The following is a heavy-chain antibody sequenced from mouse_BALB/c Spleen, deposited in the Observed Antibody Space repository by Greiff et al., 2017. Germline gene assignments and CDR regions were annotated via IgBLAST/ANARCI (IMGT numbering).Heavy chain of an antibody. J-gene: IGHJ4*01. D-gene: IGHD1-3*01. CDR2: ISSGSSTI. CDR3: ARERGKDVGYYAMDY. V-gene: IGHV5-17*02. Sequence: EVKLMESGGGLVQPGGSRKLSCAASGFTFSSFGMHWVRQAPEKGLEWVADISSGSSTIYYADTVKGRFTISRDNTKNTLFLQMTSLRSEDTAMYYCARERGKDVGYYAMDYWGQGTSVTVSS. CDR1: GFTFSSFG.